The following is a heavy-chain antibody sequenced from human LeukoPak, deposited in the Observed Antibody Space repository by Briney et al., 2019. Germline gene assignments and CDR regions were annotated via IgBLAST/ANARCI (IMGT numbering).Heavy chain of an antibody. CDR1: GYTFTGYY. D-gene: IGHD4-17*01. Sequence: ASVKVSCKVSGYTFTGYYMHWVRQAPGQGLEWMGWINPNSGGTNYAQKFQGRVTMTRDTSISTAYMELSRLRSDDTAVYYCARHDYGDFVGYFDYWGQGTLVTVSS. CDR3: ARHDYGDFVGYFDY. J-gene: IGHJ4*02. V-gene: IGHV1-2*02. CDR2: INPNSGGT.